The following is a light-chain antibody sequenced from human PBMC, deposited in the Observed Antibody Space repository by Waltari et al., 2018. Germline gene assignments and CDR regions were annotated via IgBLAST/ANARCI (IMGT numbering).Light chain of an antibody. CDR3: QQYDNLPMYT. CDR2: DAS. V-gene: IGKV1-33*01. J-gene: IGKJ2*01. Sequence: DIQMTQSPSSLSASVGDRVTITCQASQDISNYLNCYQQKPGKAPKHLIYDASNLETGVQSRFSGSGSGTDFTFSISSLQPEDIATYYCQQYDNLPMYTFGQGPKLEIK. CDR1: QDISNY.